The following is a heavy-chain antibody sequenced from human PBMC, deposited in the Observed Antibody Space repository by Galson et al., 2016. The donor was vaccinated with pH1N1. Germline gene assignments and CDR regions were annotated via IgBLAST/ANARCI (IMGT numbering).Heavy chain of an antibody. J-gene: IGHJ4*02. Sequence: SLRLSCAPSGFTFSTFAMGWVRQAPGKGLQWLSAISGGGATTYYIDSVKGRFTISRDNSKNTLYPEMNSLKAEDTALYYCVKYESSGYYYGRLVNWGQGTLVTVSS. V-gene: IGHV3-23*01. CDR2: ISGGGATT. D-gene: IGHD3-22*01. CDR1: GFTFSTFA. CDR3: VKYESSGYYYGRLVN.